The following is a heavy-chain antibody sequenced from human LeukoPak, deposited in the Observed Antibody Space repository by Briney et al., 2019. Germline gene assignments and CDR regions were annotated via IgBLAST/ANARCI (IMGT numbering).Heavy chain of an antibody. J-gene: IGHJ4*02. D-gene: IGHD2-15*01. CDR2: FDPEDGET. Sequence: ASVKVSCKVSGYTLAELSMHWVRQAPGKGLEWMGGFDPEDGETIYAQKFQGRVTMTEDTSTDTAYMELSSLRSEDTAVYYCATRSAGLVANFDYWGQGTLVTVSS. CDR3: ATRSAGLVANFDY. CDR1: GYTLAELS. V-gene: IGHV1-24*01.